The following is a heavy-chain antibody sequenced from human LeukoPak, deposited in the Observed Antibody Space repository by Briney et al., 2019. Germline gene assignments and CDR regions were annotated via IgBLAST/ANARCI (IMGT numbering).Heavy chain of an antibody. CDR1: GGSISSYY. CDR2: IYYSGST. Sequence: SETLSLTCTVSGGSISSYYWSWIRQPPGKGLEWIGYIYYSGSTNYNPSLKSRVTISVDTSKNQFSLKLSSVTAADTAVYYCARGRGGRRPKYYFDYWGQGTLVTVSS. CDR3: ARGRGGRRPKYYFDY. J-gene: IGHJ4*02. V-gene: IGHV4-59*12. D-gene: IGHD2-15*01.